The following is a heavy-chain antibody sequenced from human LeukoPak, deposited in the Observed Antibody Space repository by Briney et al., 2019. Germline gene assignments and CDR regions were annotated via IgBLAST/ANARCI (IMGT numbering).Heavy chain of an antibody. Sequence: SETLSLTCAVYGGSFSGYYWSWIRQPPGNGLEWIGEINHSGSTNYNPSLKSRVTISVDTSKNQCSLKLRSVTAADTAVYDCARRVVRGVNDYWGQGTLVTVSS. CDR2: INHSGST. D-gene: IGHD3-10*01. V-gene: IGHV4-34*01. J-gene: IGHJ4*02. CDR1: GGSFSGYY. CDR3: ARRVVRGVNDY.